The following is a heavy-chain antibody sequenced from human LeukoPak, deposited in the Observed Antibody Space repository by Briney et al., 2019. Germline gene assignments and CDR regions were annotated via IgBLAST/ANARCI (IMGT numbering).Heavy chain of an antibody. CDR2: VSYDGSNT. V-gene: IGHV3-30*18. CDR3: AKGSNSGSHYWGSYYYYYMDV. CDR1: GFTFSSYA. J-gene: IGHJ6*03. D-gene: IGHD1-26*01. Sequence: PGGSLRLSCATSGFTFSSYAMSWVRQAPGRGLEWVAVVSYDGSNTYYADSVQGRFTISRDNSKNTLYLQMNSLRTEDTAVYYCAKGSNSGSHYWGSYYYYYMDVWGKGTTVTVSS.